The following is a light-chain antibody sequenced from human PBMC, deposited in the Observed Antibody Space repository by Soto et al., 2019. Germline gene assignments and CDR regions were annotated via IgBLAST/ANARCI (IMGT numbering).Light chain of an antibody. Sequence: QSVLTQPASVSGSPGQSITISCTGTSSDVGGYNHVSWYQHHPGKAPKLMIYEVSNRPSGVSNRFSGSKSGNTASLTISGLQADAEADYYCNSHASSNTRVFGTGTKVTVL. J-gene: IGLJ1*01. V-gene: IGLV2-14*01. CDR2: EVS. CDR1: SSDVGGYNH. CDR3: NSHASSNTRV.